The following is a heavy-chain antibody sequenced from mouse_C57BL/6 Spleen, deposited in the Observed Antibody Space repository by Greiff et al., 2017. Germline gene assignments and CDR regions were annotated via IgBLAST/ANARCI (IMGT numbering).Heavy chain of an antibody. J-gene: IGHJ2*01. CDR2: IDPSDSET. Sequence: QVQLQQPGAELVRPGSSVKLSCKASGYTFTSYWMHWVKQRPIQGLEWIGNIDPSDSETPYNQKFKDKATLTVDKSSSTAYMQLSSLTSEDSAVYYCARGEYYYGVDYWGQGTTLTVSS. CDR3: ARGEYYYGVDY. CDR1: GYTFTSYW. V-gene: IGHV1-52*01. D-gene: IGHD1-1*01.